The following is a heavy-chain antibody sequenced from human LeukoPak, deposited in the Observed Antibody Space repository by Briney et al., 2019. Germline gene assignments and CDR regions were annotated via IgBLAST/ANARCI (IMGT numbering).Heavy chain of an antibody. CDR3: ARVGCSISTCFEDDH. CDR1: GFTFNSYN. V-gene: IGHV3-21*01. Sequence: PGGSLRLSCAASGFTFNSYNMNWVRQVPGKGLEWVSFISSSNSHIYYSDSVRGRFTISRDNAKNSLYLQMSSLRAEDTAVYFCARVGCSISTCFEDDHWGQGTLVIVSS. CDR2: ISSSNSHI. J-gene: IGHJ4*02. D-gene: IGHD2-2*01.